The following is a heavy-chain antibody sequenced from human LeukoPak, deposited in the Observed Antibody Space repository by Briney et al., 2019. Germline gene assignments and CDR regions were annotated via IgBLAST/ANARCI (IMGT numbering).Heavy chain of an antibody. CDR3: ARGGTYGDYVGAFDI. Sequence: GGSLRLSCAASGFTFSSYDMHWVRQATGKGLEWVSAIGTAGDTYYPGSVKGRFTISRENAKNSLYLQMNSLRAGDTVVYYCARGGTYGDYVGAFDIWGQGTMVTVSS. CDR1: GFTFSSYD. J-gene: IGHJ3*02. CDR2: IGTAGDT. D-gene: IGHD4-17*01. V-gene: IGHV3-13*01.